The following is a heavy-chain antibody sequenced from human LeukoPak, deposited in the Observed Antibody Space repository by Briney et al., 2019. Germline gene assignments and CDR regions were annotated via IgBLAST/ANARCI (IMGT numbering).Heavy chain of an antibody. CDR2: IYYSGST. CDR3: ARKLSGADKGFDY. CDR1: GGSISSYY. D-gene: IGHD3-10*01. V-gene: IGHV4-59*01. J-gene: IGHJ4*02. Sequence: SETLSLTCTVSGGSISSYYWSWIRQPPGKGLEWIGYIYYSGSTNYNPSLKSRVTISVDTSKNQFSLKLSSVTAADTAVYYCARKLSGADKGFDYWGQGTLVTVSS.